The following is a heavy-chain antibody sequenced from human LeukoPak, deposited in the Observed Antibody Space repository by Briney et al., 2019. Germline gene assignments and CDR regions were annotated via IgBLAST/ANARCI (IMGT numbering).Heavy chain of an antibody. Sequence: GGSLRLSCAASGFLFSNYAMQWVRPAPGMGLEWVAFIRYDGGNTYYADSVKGRFTISRDNSKNTLYLQMNSLRAEDTAMYYCAKRTRGGDSDYWGQGILVTVSS. D-gene: IGHD4-17*01. V-gene: IGHV3-30*02. CDR2: IRYDGGNT. CDR1: GFLFSNYA. CDR3: AKRTRGGDSDY. J-gene: IGHJ4*02.